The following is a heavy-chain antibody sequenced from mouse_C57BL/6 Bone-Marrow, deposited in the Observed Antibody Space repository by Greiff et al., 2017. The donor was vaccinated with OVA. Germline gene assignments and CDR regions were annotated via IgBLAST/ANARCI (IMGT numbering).Heavy chain of an antibody. D-gene: IGHD1-1*01. J-gene: IGHJ1*03. CDR1: GFTFSSYA. CDR3: ARAFYGSSYLYFDV. Sequence: EVKLVESGGGLVKPGGSLKLSCAASGFTFSSYAMSWVRQTPEKRLEWVATISDGGSYTYYPDNVKCRFTISRDNAKNNLYLQMSHLKSEDTAMYYCARAFYGSSYLYFDVWGTGTTVTVSS. V-gene: IGHV5-4*03. CDR2: ISDGGSYT.